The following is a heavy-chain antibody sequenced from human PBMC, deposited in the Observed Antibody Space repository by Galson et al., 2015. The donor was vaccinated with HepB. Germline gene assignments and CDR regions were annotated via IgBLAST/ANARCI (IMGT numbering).Heavy chain of an antibody. CDR3: ARERGLHNYYDRHDDAFDI. CDR1: GFTVSSNY. J-gene: IGHJ3*02. CDR2: IYSGGST. D-gene: IGHD3-22*01. Sequence: SLRLSCAASGFTVSSNYMSWVRQAPGKGLEWVSVIYSGGSTYYADSVKGRFTISRDNSKNTLYLQMNSLRAEDTAVYYCARERGLHNYYDRHDDAFDIWGQGTMVTVSS. V-gene: IGHV3-66*01.